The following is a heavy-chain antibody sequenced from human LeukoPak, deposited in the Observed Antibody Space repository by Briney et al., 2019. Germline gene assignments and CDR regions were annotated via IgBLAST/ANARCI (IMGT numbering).Heavy chain of an antibody. Sequence: GGSLRLSCAASGFSFSSYGMHWVRQAPGKGLEWVAYMRSDGSTKYYADSVKGRFTISRDNSKNTLYLQMNSLRPDDTAVSYCAKGYDSSRYYLDQLGQGTLVTVSS. J-gene: IGHJ4*02. CDR2: MRSDGSTK. D-gene: IGHD3-22*01. CDR3: AKGYDSSRYYLDQ. V-gene: IGHV3-30*02. CDR1: GFSFSSYG.